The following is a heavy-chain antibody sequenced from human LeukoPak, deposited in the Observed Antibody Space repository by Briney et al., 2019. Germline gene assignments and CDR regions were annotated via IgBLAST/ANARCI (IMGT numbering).Heavy chain of an antibody. CDR3: TRGLSGTHNAFDL. Sequence: PGGSLRLSCAASGFSFGNYFMQWVRQAPGKGLIWVSRINPDGSTIYYADSVKGRFTISRDNVGSSLYLEMNSLSVEDTALYYCTRGLSGTHNAFDLWGQGTLVTVSS. V-gene: IGHV3-74*01. CDR2: INPDGSTI. D-gene: IGHD1-26*01. CDR1: GFSFGNYF. J-gene: IGHJ3*01.